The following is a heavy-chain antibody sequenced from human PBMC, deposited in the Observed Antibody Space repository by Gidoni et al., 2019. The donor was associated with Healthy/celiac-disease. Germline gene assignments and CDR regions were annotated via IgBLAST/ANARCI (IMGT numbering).Heavy chain of an antibody. Sequence: VQLVQSGTEVKKPGASVKVSCKASGYTFTSYGISWVRQAPGQGLEWMGWISAYNGNTNYAQKRQGRVTMTTDTSTSTAYMELRSLRADDTAVYYCARWEAQALDYYGMDVWGQGTTVTVSS. D-gene: IGHD1-26*01. V-gene: IGHV1-18*01. CDR2: ISAYNGNT. CDR3: ARWEAQALDYYGMDV. CDR1: GYTFTSYG. J-gene: IGHJ6*02.